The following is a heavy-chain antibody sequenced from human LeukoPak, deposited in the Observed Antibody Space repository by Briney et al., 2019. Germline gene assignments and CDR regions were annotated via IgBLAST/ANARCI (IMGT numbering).Heavy chain of an antibody. CDR3: ARRNDILTGYTDY. V-gene: IGHV5-51*01. Sequence: GESLKISCKGSGYSFTSYWIGWVRQMPGKGLEWMGIIYPGDSDTRYSPSFQGQVTISADKSISTAYLQWSSLKASGTAMYYCARRNDILTGYTDYWGQGTLVTVSS. CDR1: GYSFTSYW. J-gene: IGHJ4*02. D-gene: IGHD3-9*01. CDR2: IYPGDSDT.